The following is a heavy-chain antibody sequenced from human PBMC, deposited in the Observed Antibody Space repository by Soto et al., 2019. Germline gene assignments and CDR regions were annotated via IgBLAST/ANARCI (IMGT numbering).Heavy chain of an antibody. CDR3: RRSSRYSTDV. CDR1: GASISSNTYY. J-gene: IGHJ6*02. V-gene: IGHV4-39*01. CDR2: IYSIGST. D-gene: IGHD6-13*01. Sequence: PSETLSLTCTVSGASISSNTYYWAWIRQPPGKGLECTGSIYSIGSTYYNPSLKSRVTISVDTSKNQFSLKLSSVTAADTAVYYCRRSSRYSTDVWGQGTTVTVSS.